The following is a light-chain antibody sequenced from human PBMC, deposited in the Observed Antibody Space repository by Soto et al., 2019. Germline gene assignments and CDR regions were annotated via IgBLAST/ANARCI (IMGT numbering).Light chain of an antibody. CDR3: QQSYSTPYT. CDR2: AAS. CDR1: QSIRSY. V-gene: IGKV1-39*01. Sequence: DIQMTQSPSSLSASVGDRVTITCRASQSIRSYLNWYQQKPGRAPNLLIYAASNLRSGVPSRFSGSGSETDFTLTISSLQPEDFATYYCQQSYSTPYTFGQGTELEIK. J-gene: IGKJ2*01.